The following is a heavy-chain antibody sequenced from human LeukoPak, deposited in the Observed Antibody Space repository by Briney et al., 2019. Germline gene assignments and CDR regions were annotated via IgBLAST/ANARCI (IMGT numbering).Heavy chain of an antibody. J-gene: IGHJ1*01. Sequence: ASVKVSCKASGYTFTSYGISWVRQAPGQGLEWMGWINPNSGGTNYAQKFQGRVTMTRDTSISTAYMELSRLRSDDTAVYYCARDGVGYYDSSGYYYFQHWGQGTLVTVSS. V-gene: IGHV1-2*02. CDR2: INPNSGGT. CDR3: ARDGVGYYDSSGYYYFQH. CDR1: GYTFTSYG. D-gene: IGHD3-22*01.